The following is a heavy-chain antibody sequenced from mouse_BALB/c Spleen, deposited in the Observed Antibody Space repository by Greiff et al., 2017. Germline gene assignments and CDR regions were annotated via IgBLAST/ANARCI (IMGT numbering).Heavy chain of an antibody. J-gene: IGHJ4*01. CDR3: ARAGFRYYYAMDY. D-gene: IGHD2-2*01. CDR1: GFNIKDTY. V-gene: IGHV14-3*02. Sequence: EVQLVESGAELVKPGASVKLSCTASGFNIKDTYMHWVKQRPEQGLEWIGRIDPANGNTKYDPKFQGKATITADTSSNTAYLQLSSLTSEDTAVYYCARAGFRYYYAMDYWGQGTSVTVSS. CDR2: IDPANGNT.